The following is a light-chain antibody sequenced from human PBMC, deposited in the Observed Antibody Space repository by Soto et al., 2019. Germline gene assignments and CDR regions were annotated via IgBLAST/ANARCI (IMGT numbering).Light chain of an antibody. CDR1: QSVSSS. Sequence: EIVLTQSPVTLSLKTGERATLSCRASQSVSSSLAWYQQKPGQAPRLLMFDASNRATGIPARFGGSVSGTDSTLTISSLEPEDFAVYYCQLRYNWPPTWTFGQGAKV. CDR3: QLRYNWPPTWT. J-gene: IGKJ1*01. V-gene: IGKV3-11*01. CDR2: DAS.